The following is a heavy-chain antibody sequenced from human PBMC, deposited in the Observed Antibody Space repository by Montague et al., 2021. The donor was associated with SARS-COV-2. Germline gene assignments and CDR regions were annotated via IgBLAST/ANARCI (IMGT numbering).Heavy chain of an antibody. CDR3: ARVRYYGSGTSVGMDV. CDR2: INHSGSA. CDR1: GGSFSGYY. V-gene: IGHV4-34*01. Sequence: SETLSLTCAVYGGSFSGYYWSWIRQPPGKGLEWIGEINHSGSANYNPSLKSRVTISVDTSKNQFSLKLSSVTAADTAVYYCARVRYYGSGTSVGMDVWGQGTTVTVSS. J-gene: IGHJ6*02. D-gene: IGHD3-10*01.